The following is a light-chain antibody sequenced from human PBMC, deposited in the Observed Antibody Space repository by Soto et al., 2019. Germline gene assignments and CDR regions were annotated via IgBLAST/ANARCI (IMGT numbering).Light chain of an antibody. CDR3: SSYTDINTRACV. V-gene: IGLV2-14*01. Sequence: QSVLTQPASVSGSPGQSITISCTGTSGDIGSYNRVSWYQQHPGKAPKLIIYEVTDRPSGVSNRFSGSESGNTASLTISGLQAEDEAEYYCSSYTDINTRACVFGTGTKVTVL. CDR2: EVT. J-gene: IGLJ1*01. CDR1: SGDIGSYNR.